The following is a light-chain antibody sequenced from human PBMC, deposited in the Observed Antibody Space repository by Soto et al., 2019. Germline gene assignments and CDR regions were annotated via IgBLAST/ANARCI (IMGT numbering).Light chain of an antibody. CDR3: QQSYSTPGIT. CDR2: AAS. V-gene: IGKV1-39*01. J-gene: IGKJ3*01. Sequence: DIQMTQSPSSLSASVGDRVTITCRASQSISSYLNWYQQQPGKASKLLIYAASSLQSGVPSRFSGSGSGTDFTLTISSLQPEDFATYYCQQSYSTPGITFGPGTKVDIK. CDR1: QSISSY.